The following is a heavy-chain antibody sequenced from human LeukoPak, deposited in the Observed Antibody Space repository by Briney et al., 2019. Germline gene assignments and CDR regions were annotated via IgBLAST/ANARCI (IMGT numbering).Heavy chain of an antibody. CDR2: INPSGGST. D-gene: IGHD6-13*01. J-gene: IGHJ6*03. CDR1: GYTFTSYY. V-gene: IGHV1-46*01. Sequence: GASVKVSCKASGYTFTSYYMHWVRQAPGQGLEWMGIINPSGGSTSYAQKFQGRVTMTRDMSTSTVYMELSSLRSEDTAVYYCARSSIGSSSSWFFYYYYMDVWGKGTTVTVSS. CDR3: ARSSIGSSSSWFFYYYYMDV.